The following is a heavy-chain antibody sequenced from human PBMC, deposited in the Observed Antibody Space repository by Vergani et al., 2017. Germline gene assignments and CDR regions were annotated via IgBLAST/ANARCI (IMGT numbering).Heavy chain of an antibody. D-gene: IGHD2-2*01. Sequence: EVQLVESGGGLVQPGRSLRLSCAASGFTFDDYAMHWVRQAPGKGLEWVSGISWNSGSIGYADSVKGRFTISRDNAKNSLYLQMNSLRAEDTALYYCAKDSDIVVDYWGQGTLVTVSS. CDR1: GFTFDDYA. CDR3: AKDSDIVVDY. CDR2: ISWNSGSI. V-gene: IGHV3-9*01. J-gene: IGHJ4*02.